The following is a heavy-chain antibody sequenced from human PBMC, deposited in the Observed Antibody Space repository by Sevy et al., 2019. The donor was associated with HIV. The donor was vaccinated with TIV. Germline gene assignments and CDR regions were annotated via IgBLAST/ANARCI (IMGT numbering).Heavy chain of an antibody. CDR1: GFTFSDYY. CDR3: ARDRGYCRGGSCYSSRYFDY. D-gene: IGHD2-15*01. Sequence: GGSLRLSCAASGFTFSDYYMSWNRQAPGKGLEWVSYISSSSSYTNHAYSVKGRFTISRDNAKNSLYLQMNSLRAEDTAVYYCARDRGYCRGGSCYSSRYFDYWGQGTLVTVSS. CDR2: ISSSSSYT. J-gene: IGHJ4*02. V-gene: IGHV3-11*06.